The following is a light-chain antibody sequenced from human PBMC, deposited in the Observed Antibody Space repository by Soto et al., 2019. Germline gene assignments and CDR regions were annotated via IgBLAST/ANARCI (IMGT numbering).Light chain of an antibody. Sequence: EIVLTQSPGTLSLSPWERATLSCRASQSVSSSYLAWYQQKPGQGPRLLIYGASSRATGIPDRFSGSGSGTDFTLTVSRLEAEDFAVYYCQQYGSSPWTFGQGTKVDIK. CDR2: GAS. J-gene: IGKJ1*01. V-gene: IGKV3-20*01. CDR3: QQYGSSPWT. CDR1: QSVSSSY.